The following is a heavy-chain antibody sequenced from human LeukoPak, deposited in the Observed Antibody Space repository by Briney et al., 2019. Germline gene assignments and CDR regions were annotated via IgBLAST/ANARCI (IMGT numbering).Heavy chain of an antibody. CDR3: AKDRDSSGRYRFDY. CDR1: GFTFNGYA. Sequence: GGSLRLSCAASGFTFNGYALSWVRQAPGKGLEWLSVISGDSGTTYYADSVKGRFTTSRDNSKKTLYLQMSSLGAEDTAVYYCAKDRDSSGRYRFDYWGQGTLVTVSS. CDR2: ISGDSGTT. J-gene: IGHJ4*02. V-gene: IGHV3-23*01. D-gene: IGHD3-22*01.